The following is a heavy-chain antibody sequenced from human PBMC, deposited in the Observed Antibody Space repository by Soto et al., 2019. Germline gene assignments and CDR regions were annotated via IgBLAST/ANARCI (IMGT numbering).Heavy chain of an antibody. CDR3: ARDPGDY. V-gene: IGHV1-3*01. D-gene: IGHD3-10*01. J-gene: IGHJ4*02. Sequence: ASVKVSCKASGYTFTVYTIHWVRQAPGQRLEWMGWINAANGNTKYSQKFQGRVTITRDTSASTAYMELSSLRPEDTTVYYCARDPGDYWGQGTLVTVSS. CDR1: GYTFTVYT. CDR2: INAANGNT.